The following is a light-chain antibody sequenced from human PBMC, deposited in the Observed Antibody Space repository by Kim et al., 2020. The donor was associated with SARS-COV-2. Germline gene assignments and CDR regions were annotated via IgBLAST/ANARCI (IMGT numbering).Light chain of an antibody. V-gene: IGKV1-5*03. J-gene: IGKJ1*01. CDR1: QYITRR. CDR3: QQYDTYPWT. Sequence: EDRVTITCRASQYITRRLAWYQQKPGKAPKVLISKASTLESGVPSTFSGSGSGTDFTLTISSLQPDDFATYYCQQYDTYPWTFGQGTKVEIK. CDR2: KAS.